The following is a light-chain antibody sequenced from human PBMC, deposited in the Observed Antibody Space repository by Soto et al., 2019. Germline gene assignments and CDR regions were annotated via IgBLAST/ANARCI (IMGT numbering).Light chain of an antibody. CDR2: SNS. V-gene: IGLV1-44*01. CDR1: SSNIGSNT. J-gene: IGLJ3*02. CDR3: AAWDDSLNGGV. Sequence: QSVLTQPPSASGTPGQRVTISCSGSSSNIGSNTVNWYQQLPGTAPKLLIYSNSQRPSGVPARFSGSKSGTSASLAISGLQSEDEADYYCAAWDDSLNGGVFGGGTKVTVL.